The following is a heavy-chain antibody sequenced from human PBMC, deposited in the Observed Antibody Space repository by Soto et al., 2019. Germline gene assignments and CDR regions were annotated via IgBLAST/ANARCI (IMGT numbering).Heavy chain of an antibody. CDR3: AKNSGYDYIVWGYPGYYFDY. V-gene: IGHV3-30*18. CDR1: GFTFSSYG. J-gene: IGHJ4*02. D-gene: IGHD5-12*01. Sequence: SLRLSCAASGFTFSSYGMHWVRQAPGKGLEWVAVISYDGSNKYYADSVKGRFTISRDNSKNTLYLQMNSLRAEDTAVYYCAKNSGYDYIVWGYPGYYFDYWGQGTLVTVSS. CDR2: ISYDGSNK.